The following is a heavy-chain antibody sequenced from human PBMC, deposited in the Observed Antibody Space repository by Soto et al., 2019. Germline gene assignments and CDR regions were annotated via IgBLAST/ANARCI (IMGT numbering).Heavy chain of an antibody. CDR1: GFTLNTYA. Sequence: QVQLVESGGGVVQPGGSLRLSCVASGFTLNTYAVQWVRQAPGKGLEWVAVVSNNGAKRYYADSVKGRFTISRDNSKNTLYLQMNSLRPEDTAVYYCAREEGGYSGYDANWFDPWGQGTLVTVSS. J-gene: IGHJ5*02. CDR3: AREEGGYSGYDANWFDP. D-gene: IGHD5-12*01. CDR2: VSNNGAKR. V-gene: IGHV3-30*04.